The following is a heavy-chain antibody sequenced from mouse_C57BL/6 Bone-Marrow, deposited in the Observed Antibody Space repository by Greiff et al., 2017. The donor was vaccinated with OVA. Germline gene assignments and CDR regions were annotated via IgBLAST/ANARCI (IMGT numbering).Heavy chain of an antibody. D-gene: IGHD1-1*01. CDR3: TPFTTVPY. Sequence: EVKLQESGAELVRPGASVKLSCTASGFNIKDDYMHWVKQRPEQGLEWIGWIDPENGDTEYASKFQGKATITADTSSNTAYLQLSSLTSEDTAVYYCTPFTTVPYWGQGTLVTVSA. CDR1: GFNIKDDY. CDR2: IDPENGDT. V-gene: IGHV14-4*01. J-gene: IGHJ3*01.